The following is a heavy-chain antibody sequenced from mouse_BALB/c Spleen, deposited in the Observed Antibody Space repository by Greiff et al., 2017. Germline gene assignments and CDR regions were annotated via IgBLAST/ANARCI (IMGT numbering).Heavy chain of an antibody. CDR3: ARDRDGYSHWYFDV. Sequence: DVKLVESGGGLVKPGGSLKLSCAASGFTFSDYYMYWVRQTPEKRLEWVATISDGGSYTYYPDSVKGRFTISRDNAKNNLYLQMSSLKSEDTAMYYCARDRDGYSHWYFDVWGAGTTVTVSS. J-gene: IGHJ1*01. V-gene: IGHV5-4*02. CDR1: GFTFSDYY. D-gene: IGHD2-3*01. CDR2: ISDGGSYT.